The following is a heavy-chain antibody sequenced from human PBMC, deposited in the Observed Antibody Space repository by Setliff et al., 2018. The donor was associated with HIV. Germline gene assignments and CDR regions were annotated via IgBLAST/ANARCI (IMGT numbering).Heavy chain of an antibody. D-gene: IGHD3-16*01. CDR3: ARGGAVSADFDS. Sequence: SETLSLTCSVSGAFTTSSLYSWGWFRQSPGKGLEWIGTIFYSGTTTYNPSLKSRITISVDTSKKEFSLNLNSLTAADTAVFYCARGGAVSADFDSWGQGTLVTVSS. V-gene: IGHV4-39*07. CDR1: GAFTTSSLYS. J-gene: IGHJ5*01. CDR2: IFYSGTT.